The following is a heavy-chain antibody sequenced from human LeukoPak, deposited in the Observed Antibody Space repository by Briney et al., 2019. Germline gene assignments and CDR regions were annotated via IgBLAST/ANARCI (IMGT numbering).Heavy chain of an antibody. CDR1: GGSITSNY. Sequence: SETLSRTCSVSGGSITSNYWSWIRQPPGKGLEYIGYIYYSGSTNYNPSLKSRVTISVDTSKSQLSLRLTSVTAADTAIYYCARFGGASPAYWYLDLWGRGTLVTVSS. J-gene: IGHJ2*01. CDR3: ARFGGASPAYWYLDL. D-gene: IGHD2-21*01. V-gene: IGHV4-59*01. CDR2: IYYSGST.